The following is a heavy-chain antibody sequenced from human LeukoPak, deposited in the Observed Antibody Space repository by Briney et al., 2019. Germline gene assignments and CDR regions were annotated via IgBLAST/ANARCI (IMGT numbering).Heavy chain of an antibody. CDR1: GYSFTSYW. D-gene: IGHD6-19*01. Sequence: GEFLQISCKASGYSFTSYWIGWVRQTPGKGLEWMGIIYPGDSDTRYSPSFQGQVTISADKSISTAYLQWSSLRASDTAMYYCVRENIAVAGTGYYFDYWGQGMLVTVSS. CDR3: VRENIAVAGTGYYFDY. V-gene: IGHV5-51*01. J-gene: IGHJ4*02. CDR2: IYPGDSDT.